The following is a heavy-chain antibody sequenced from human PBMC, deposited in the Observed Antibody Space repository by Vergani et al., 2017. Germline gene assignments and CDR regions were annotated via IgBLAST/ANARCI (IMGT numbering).Heavy chain of an antibody. CDR2: IYSSGST. Sequence: QVQLQESGPGLVKPSQTLSLTCTVSGGSISCGSFYWSWIRQPAGKGLEWIGRIYSSGSTNYNPSLKRRVTISVDTSKNQFSLKLNSVTAADTAIYYCARVTWLANSYYFDYWGQGTLVTVSS. CDR1: GGSISCGSFY. D-gene: IGHD6-19*01. J-gene: IGHJ4*02. V-gene: IGHV4-61*02. CDR3: ARVTWLANSYYFDY.